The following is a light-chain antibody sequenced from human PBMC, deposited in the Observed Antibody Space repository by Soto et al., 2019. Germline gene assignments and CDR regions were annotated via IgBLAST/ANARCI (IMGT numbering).Light chain of an antibody. Sequence: IVMTQSPATLSVSPGESATLSCRASQSVSSNLAWYQQKPGQAPRLLIYGASTRATGIPARFSGSGSGTYFTLTISRLEPEDFAIDYCQQYNKWPPLTFGGGTKVDIK. CDR1: QSVSSN. V-gene: IGKV3-15*01. J-gene: IGKJ4*01. CDR2: GAS. CDR3: QQYNKWPPLT.